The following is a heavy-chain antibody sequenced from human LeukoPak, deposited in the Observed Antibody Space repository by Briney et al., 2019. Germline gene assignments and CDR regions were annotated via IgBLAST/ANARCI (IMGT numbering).Heavy chain of an antibody. CDR2: IKQDGSEK. CDR1: GFTFSSSW. V-gene: IGHV3-7*05. Sequence: GGSLRLSCAASGFTFSSSWTHWVRQAPGKGLEWVANIKQDGSEKYYVDPVKGRFTISRDNAKNSLYLQMNSLRAEDTAVYYCARRSFDYWGQGTLVTVSS. J-gene: IGHJ4*02. CDR3: ARRSFDY.